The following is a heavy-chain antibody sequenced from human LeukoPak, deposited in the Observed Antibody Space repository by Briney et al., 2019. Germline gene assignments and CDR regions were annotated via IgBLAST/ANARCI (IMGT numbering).Heavy chain of an antibody. Sequence: PGGSLRLSCAASGFIFSSYWMSWVRQAPGKGLEWVANIKQDGSEKYYVDSVKGRFTISRDNAKNSLYLEMNSLRAKDTAVYYCARDIGDSSGYYGSYFDYWGQGTLVTVSS. D-gene: IGHD3-22*01. CDR3: ARDIGDSSGYYGSYFDY. V-gene: IGHV3-7*01. CDR1: GFIFSSYW. J-gene: IGHJ4*02. CDR2: IKQDGSEK.